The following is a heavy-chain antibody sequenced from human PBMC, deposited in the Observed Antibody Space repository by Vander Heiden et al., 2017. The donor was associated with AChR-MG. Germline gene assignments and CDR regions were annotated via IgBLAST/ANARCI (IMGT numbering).Heavy chain of an antibody. CDR3: ARGPYDFWSGSNDY. D-gene: IGHD3-3*01. J-gene: IGHJ4*02. Sequence: QVQLVQSGAEVQKPWASVKVSCKASGYTFPGYYMHWVRQAPGQGLEWMGRINPNSGGTNYAQKFQGRVTMTRDTSISTAYMEVSRLRSDDTAVYYCARGPYDFWSGSNDYWGQGTLVTVSS. CDR1: GYTFPGYY. CDR2: INPNSGGT. V-gene: IGHV1-2*06.